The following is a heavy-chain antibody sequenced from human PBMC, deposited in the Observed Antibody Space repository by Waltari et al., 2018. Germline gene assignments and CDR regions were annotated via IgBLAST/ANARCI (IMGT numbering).Heavy chain of an antibody. V-gene: IGHV3-30*18. CDR3: AKESSSWYDY. J-gene: IGHJ4*02. CDR1: GFTFSSYG. CDR2: ISYDGSNK. D-gene: IGHD6-13*01. Sequence: QVQLVESGGGVVQPGRSLRLSCAASGFTFSSYGMHWVRQAPGKGLEWVEVISYDGSNKYYADSVKGRFTIARDNSKNTLYLQMNSLRAEDTAVYYCAKESSSWYDYWGQGTLVTVSS.